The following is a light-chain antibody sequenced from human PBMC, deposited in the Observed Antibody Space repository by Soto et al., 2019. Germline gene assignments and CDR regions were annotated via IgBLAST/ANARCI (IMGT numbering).Light chain of an antibody. CDR2: GAS. Sequence: DIQMTQSPSSLSESVGDRVTITCRASQYVDTYLAWYQQKPGQAPKLLIYGASSLQSGVPSRFSGIGSGTDFTLTISSLLPEDSANYYCEQSCRSPRSFGPGTKVEVK. V-gene: IGKV1-39*01. CDR3: EQSCRSPRS. J-gene: IGKJ1*01. CDR1: QYVDTY.